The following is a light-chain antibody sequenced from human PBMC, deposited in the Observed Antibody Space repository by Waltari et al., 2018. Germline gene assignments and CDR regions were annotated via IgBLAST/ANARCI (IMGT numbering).Light chain of an antibody. CDR2: VNSDGSH. Sequence: SLSASLGASVKLTCTLSSGHSSNVIAWFQQQPEKGPRYLMKVNSDGSHRKGDEIPDRFSGSSSGAERYLTISNRQSEDEADYYCQTGGHGTWVFGGGTKLTVL. V-gene: IGLV4-69*01. CDR3: QTGGHGTWV. CDR1: SGHSSNV. J-gene: IGLJ3*02.